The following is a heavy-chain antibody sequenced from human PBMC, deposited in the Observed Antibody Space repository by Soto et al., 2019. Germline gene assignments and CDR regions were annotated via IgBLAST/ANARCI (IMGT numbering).Heavy chain of an antibody. CDR3: ARDGDYGGLFYYYGMDV. CDR2: IWYDGSNK. V-gene: IGHV3-33*01. D-gene: IGHD4-17*01. J-gene: IGHJ6*02. Sequence: GWSLRLACASSVFTFSSYGMHWVRQAPGKGLEWVAVIWYDGSNKYYADSVKGRFTISRDNSKNTLYLQMDSLRAEDTAVYYCARDGDYGGLFYYYGMDVWGQGTTVTVSS. CDR1: VFTFSSYG.